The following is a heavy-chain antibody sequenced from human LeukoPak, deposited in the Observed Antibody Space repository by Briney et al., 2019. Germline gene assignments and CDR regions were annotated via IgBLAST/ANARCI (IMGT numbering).Heavy chain of an antibody. CDR1: GFALRSYG. Sequence: GCSVRLSYATSGFALRSYGMNWGRHAPGKGEEWVSSISRRSTYKFYADSVKGRFTVSRDNASNSLYLHMHSLRAGDTAVYYCARADGSGSYLGSASRYYYYGMDVWGKGTTVTVSS. CDR2: ISRRSTYK. D-gene: IGHD3-10*01. V-gene: IGHV3-21*01. J-gene: IGHJ6*04. CDR3: ARADGSGSYLGSASRYYYYGMDV.